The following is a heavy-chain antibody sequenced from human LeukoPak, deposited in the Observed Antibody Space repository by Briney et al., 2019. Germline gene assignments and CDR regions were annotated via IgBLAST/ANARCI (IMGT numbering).Heavy chain of an antibody. CDR3: ARDPLSDDILTAVGEPPNWFDP. Sequence: GASVKVSCKASGYTFTSYGISWVRQAPGQGLEWMGWISAYDGNTNYAQKLQGRVTMTTDTSTSTAYMELRSLRSDDTAVYYCARDPLSDDILTAVGEPPNWFDPWGQGTLVTVSS. J-gene: IGHJ5*02. CDR2: ISAYDGNT. V-gene: IGHV1-18*01. CDR1: GYTFTSYG. D-gene: IGHD3-9*01.